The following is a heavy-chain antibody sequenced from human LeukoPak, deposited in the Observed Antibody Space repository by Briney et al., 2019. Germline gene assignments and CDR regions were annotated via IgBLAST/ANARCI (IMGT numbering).Heavy chain of an antibody. CDR1: GGSFSGYY. J-gene: IGHJ5*02. CDR2: INHSGST. V-gene: IGHV4-34*01. CDR3: ALRAGISSSWYHRPGFDP. D-gene: IGHD6-13*01. Sequence: PSETLSLTCAVYGGSFSGYYWSWIRQPPGKGLEWIGEINHSGSTNYNPSLKSRVTISVDTSKNQFSLKLSSVTAADTAVYYYALRAGISSSWYHRPGFDPWGQGTLVTVSS.